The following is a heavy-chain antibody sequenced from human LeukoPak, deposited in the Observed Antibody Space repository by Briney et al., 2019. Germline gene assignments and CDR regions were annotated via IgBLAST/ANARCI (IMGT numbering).Heavy chain of an antibody. CDR3: TRGDSLI. D-gene: IGHD3-22*01. Sequence: PGGCLRLSCAASGFTFSIYAMSWARQAPGKGLEWVSYISNSGTTMNYADSVKGRFTISRDNAKNSLYLQMNSLRAEDTAVYYCTRGDSLIWGQGTMVTVSS. CDR1: GFTFSIYA. CDR2: ISNSGTTM. V-gene: IGHV3-48*03. J-gene: IGHJ3*02.